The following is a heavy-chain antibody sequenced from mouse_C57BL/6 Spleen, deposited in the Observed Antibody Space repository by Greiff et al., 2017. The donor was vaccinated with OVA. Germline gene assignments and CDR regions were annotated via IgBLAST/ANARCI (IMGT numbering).Heavy chain of an antibody. CDR1: GYTFTEYT. J-gene: IGHJ1*03. V-gene: IGHV1-62-2*01. CDR2: FYPGSGSI. D-gene: IGHD1-1*01. Sequence: QVQLQQSGAELVKPGSSVKLSCKASGYTFTEYTIHWVKQRPGQGLEWIGWFYPGSGSIKYNEKFKDKATLTADKSSSTVYMELSRLTSEDSAVYFWARHGNYGSSYNGYFDVWGTGTTVTVSS. CDR3: ARHGNYGSSYNGYFDV.